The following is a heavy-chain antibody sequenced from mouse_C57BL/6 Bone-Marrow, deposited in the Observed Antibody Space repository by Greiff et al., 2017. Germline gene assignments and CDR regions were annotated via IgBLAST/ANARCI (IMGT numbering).Heavy chain of an antibody. V-gene: IGHV1-5*01. Sequence: EVQLQQSGTVLARPGASVKMSCKTSGYTFTSYWMHWVKQRPGQGLEWIGAIYPGNSDTSYNQKFKGKAKLTAVTSASTAYMELSSLTNEDSAVYYCTRPPYYSNYGYAMDYGGQGTSVTVSS. J-gene: IGHJ4*01. CDR3: TRPPYYSNYGYAMDY. CDR1: GYTFTSYW. D-gene: IGHD2-5*01. CDR2: IYPGNSDT.